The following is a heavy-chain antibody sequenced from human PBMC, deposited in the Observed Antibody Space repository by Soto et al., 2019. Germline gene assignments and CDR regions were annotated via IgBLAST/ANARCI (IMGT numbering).Heavy chain of an antibody. CDR1: GGSMSSGDYY. Sequence: QVQLQESGPGLVKPSQTLSLTCTVSGGSMSSGDYYWSWISQPPGKGLEWIGYIYYSGSTYYNPSLKSRVTISVDTSKTQFSLKLSPVTAAATAVYYCARVGGFGATTIDYWGQGTLVTVSS. J-gene: IGHJ4*02. D-gene: IGHD3-10*01. CDR2: IYYSGST. V-gene: IGHV4-30-4*01. CDR3: ARVGGFGATTIDY.